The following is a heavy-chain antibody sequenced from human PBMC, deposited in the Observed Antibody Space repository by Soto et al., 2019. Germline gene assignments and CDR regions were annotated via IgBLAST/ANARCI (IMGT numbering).Heavy chain of an antibody. V-gene: IGHV2-5*01. CDR3: VNTGYSYDAFAY. Sequence: SGPTLVNPTQTLTLTCTFSGFSLTTYGVGVGWIRQPPGKALEWLALIFWNDDERYSPSLKSRLTITKDTSKNQVVFTMTNMDPVDTATYFCVNTGYSYDAFAYWGRGTLVTVSS. CDR2: IFWNDDE. J-gene: IGHJ4*02. D-gene: IGHD5-18*01. CDR1: GFSLTTYGVG.